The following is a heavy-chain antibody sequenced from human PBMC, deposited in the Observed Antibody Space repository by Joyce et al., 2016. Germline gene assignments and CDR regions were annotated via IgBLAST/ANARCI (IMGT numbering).Heavy chain of an antibody. Sequence: QVQLVESGGGLVQPGRSRRLSCTASGFTFSSYARHWVRQAPGKGREWLTFISYDGATQDFAASVRGRFTISRDNSKTSNTVFLQMNSLRPEDTAVYYCARERNNWYFDLWGRGTLVTVSS. J-gene: IGHJ2*01. CDR2: ISYDGATQ. CDR1: GFTFSSYA. CDR3: ARERNNWYFDL. V-gene: IGHV3-30-3*01.